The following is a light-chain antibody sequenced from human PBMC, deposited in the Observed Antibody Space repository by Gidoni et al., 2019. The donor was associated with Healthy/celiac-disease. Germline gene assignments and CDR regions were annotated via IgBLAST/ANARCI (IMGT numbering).Light chain of an antibody. J-gene: IGKJ4*01. CDR3: QQYGSSPLT. CDR2: GAT. V-gene: IGKV3-20*01. Sequence: EFVLTQSPGTLSLSPVERATLSCRASQSVSSSYLAWYQQTPGQAPRLLIYGATSRATGIPGRFSGGGSGKDFTITISGLEHEDGVVYYCQQYGSSPLTFGGGTKVEIK. CDR1: QSVSSSY.